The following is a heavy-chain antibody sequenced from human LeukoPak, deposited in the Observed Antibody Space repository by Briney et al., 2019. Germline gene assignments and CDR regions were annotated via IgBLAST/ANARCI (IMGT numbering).Heavy chain of an antibody. CDR1: GGTFSSYA. D-gene: IGHD6-6*01. Sequence: SVKVSRKCSGGTFSSYACSWVRQPPAQGLEWMGISIPFYGTANNAHKFHGRVTITAEKSTSKAYMELSSLRSEDKAADYFASGWVAARRSERPGYYMEVWGNGDTVTVSS. V-gene: IGHV1-69*06. CDR2: SIPFYGTA. CDR3: ASGWVAARRSERPGYYMEV. J-gene: IGHJ6*03.